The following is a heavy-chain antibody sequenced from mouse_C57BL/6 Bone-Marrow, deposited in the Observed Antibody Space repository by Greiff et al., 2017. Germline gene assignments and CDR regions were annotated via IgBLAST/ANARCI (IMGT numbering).Heavy chain of an antibody. CDR3: ARWYYGSSSWFAY. Sequence: QVQLQQSGAELARPGASVKLSCKASGYTFPSYGISWVKQRTGQGLEWIGEIYPRSGNTYYNETFKGKATLTADKSSSTAYMELRSLTSEDSAVYFCARWYYGSSSWFAYWGQGTLVTVSA. D-gene: IGHD1-1*01. J-gene: IGHJ3*01. CDR1: GYTFPSYG. V-gene: IGHV1-81*01. CDR2: IYPRSGNT.